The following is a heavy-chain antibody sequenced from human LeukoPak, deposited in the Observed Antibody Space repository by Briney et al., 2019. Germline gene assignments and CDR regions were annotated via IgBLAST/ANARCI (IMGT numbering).Heavy chain of an antibody. CDR2: NCAGGGGS. CDR1: GFTFSSYA. Sequence: PGRSLRLSCAASGFTFSSYAKHWVRQAPGKGLEWVSSNCAGGGGSYYADSVQGRCPISRDTSKNTLYLQMDSLKAEDTAVYYCAKGGRMVRGVIVTNYYFDYWGQGTLVTVSS. CDR3: AKGGRMVRGVIVTNYYFDY. V-gene: IGHV3-23*01. J-gene: IGHJ4*02. D-gene: IGHD3-10*01.